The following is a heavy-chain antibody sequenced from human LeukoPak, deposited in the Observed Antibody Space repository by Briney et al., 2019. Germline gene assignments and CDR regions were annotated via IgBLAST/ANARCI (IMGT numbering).Heavy chain of an antibody. J-gene: IGHJ5*02. V-gene: IGHV3-23*01. CDR3: ARESTGYYPHNWFDP. D-gene: IGHD3-9*01. CDR1: GFTFSTYA. CDR2: VSESGGGT. Sequence: PGGSLRLSCVASGFTFSTYAMGWVRQVPGKGLEWVSSVSESGGGTYYADSVKGRFTISRDNSKNTLYLQMNSLRAEDTAVYYCARESTGYYPHNWFDPWGQGTLVTVSS.